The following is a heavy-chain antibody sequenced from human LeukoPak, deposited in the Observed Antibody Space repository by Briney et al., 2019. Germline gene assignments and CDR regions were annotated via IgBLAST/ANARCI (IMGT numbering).Heavy chain of an antibody. CDR3: ARGIPSVHYYYYMDV. CDR2: IIPTFGTA. J-gene: IGHJ6*03. CDR1: GGTFSSYA. D-gene: IGHD2-8*01. Sequence: SVKVSCKASGGTFSSYAISWVRQAPGQGLEWMGGIIPTFGTANYAQKFQGRVTITADESTSTAYMELSSLRSEDTAVYYCARGIPSVHYYYYMDVWGKGTTVTVSS. V-gene: IGHV1-69*13.